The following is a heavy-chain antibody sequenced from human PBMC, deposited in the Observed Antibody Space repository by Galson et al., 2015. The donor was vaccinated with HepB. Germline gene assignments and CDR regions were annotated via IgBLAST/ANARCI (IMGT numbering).Heavy chain of an antibody. D-gene: IGHD7-27*01. V-gene: IGHV1-69*13. CDR2: IIPIFRTG. Sequence: SVKVSCKASGYTFTSYGISWVRQAPGQGLEWMGGIIPIFRTGNYAQRFQGRVTITADESTSTAYMELSSLRSEDTAVYYCAATHNWGKDYWGQGTLVIVSS. J-gene: IGHJ4*02. CDR3: AATHNWGKDY. CDR1: GYTFTSYG.